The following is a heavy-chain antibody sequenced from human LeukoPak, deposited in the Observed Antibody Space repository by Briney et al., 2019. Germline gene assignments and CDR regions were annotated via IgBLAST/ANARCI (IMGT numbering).Heavy chain of an antibody. CDR3: ARMEYYYDSSADY. CDR1: GGSISSYY. CDR2: IYYSGST. V-gene: IGHV4-59*12. D-gene: IGHD3-22*01. J-gene: IGHJ4*02. Sequence: SETLSLTCTVSGGSISSYYWSWIRQPPGKGLEWIGYIYYSGSTNYNPSLKSRVTISVDTSKNQFSLKLSSVTAADTAVYHCARMEYYYDSSADYWDQGTLVTVSS.